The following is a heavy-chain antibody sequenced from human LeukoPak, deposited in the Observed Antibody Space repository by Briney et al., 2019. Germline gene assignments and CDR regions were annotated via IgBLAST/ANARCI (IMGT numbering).Heavy chain of an antibody. D-gene: IGHD3-22*01. Sequence: SETLSLTCTVSGGSISSYYWSWIRQPPGKGLEWIGYIYYSGSTNYNPSLKSRVTISVDTSKNQFSLKLSSVTAADTAVYYCARARYYDSSGYPGPVYWGQGTLVTVSS. CDR2: IYYSGST. J-gene: IGHJ4*02. CDR1: GGSISSYY. V-gene: IGHV4-59*01. CDR3: ARARYYDSSGYPGPVY.